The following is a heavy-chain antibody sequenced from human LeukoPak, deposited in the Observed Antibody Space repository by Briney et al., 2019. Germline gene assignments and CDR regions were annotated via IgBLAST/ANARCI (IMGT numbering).Heavy chain of an antibody. CDR2: ISWNSGSI. CDR1: GFTFDDYA. CDR3: AKTRGYNWNDESPLDY. V-gene: IGHV3-9*01. J-gene: IGHJ4*02. D-gene: IGHD1-1*01. Sequence: GGSLRLSCAASGFTFDDYAMHWVRQAPGKGLEWVSGISWNSGSIGYADSVKGRFTISRDNAKNSLYLQMNSLRAEDTALYYCAKTRGYNWNDESPLDYWGQGTLVTVSS.